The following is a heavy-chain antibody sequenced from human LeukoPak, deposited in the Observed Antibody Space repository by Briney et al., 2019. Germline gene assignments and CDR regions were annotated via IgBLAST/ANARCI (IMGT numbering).Heavy chain of an antibody. CDR2: IYYTGTT. V-gene: IGHV4-59*01. J-gene: IGHJ4*02. CDR1: GGSFSTYY. CDR3: ARGGSNYDLLTGSYYFDF. Sequence: PSETLSLTCAVSGGSFSTYYWSWIRQPPGKGLEWIGFIYYTGTTNYNPSLKSRVTISVDTSKNQFSLKLTSVTAADTAVYYCARGGSNYDLLTGSYYFDFWGQGTLVTVSS. D-gene: IGHD3-9*01.